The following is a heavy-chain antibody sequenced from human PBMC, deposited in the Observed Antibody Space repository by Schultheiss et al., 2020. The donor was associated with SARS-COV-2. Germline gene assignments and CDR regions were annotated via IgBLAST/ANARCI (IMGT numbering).Heavy chain of an antibody. CDR3: ARDGLDPVGDAFDT. D-gene: IGHD3/OR15-3a*01. J-gene: IGHJ3*02. Sequence: GGSLRLSCAASGFTFSSYAMSWVRQAPGKGLEWVSSISSSSIHIYYADSVKGRFTISRDNSKNSLYLQMNSLRDEDTAVYYCARDGLDPVGDAFDTWGQGTMVTVSS. CDR2: ISSSSIHI. CDR1: GFTFSSYA. V-gene: IGHV3-21*01.